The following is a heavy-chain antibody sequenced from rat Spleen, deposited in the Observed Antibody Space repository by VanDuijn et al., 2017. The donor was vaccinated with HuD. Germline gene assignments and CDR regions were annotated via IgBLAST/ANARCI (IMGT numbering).Heavy chain of an antibody. D-gene: IGHD4-3*01. Sequence: EVQLVESDGGLVQPGRSLKLSCATSGFTFSNYDMAWVRQAPTKGLEWVASISTGGRNTSYRDSVKGRFTISRDNAKSILYLQMESLKSEDTATYYCARHGRGETTYYYVMDAWGQGASVTVSS. CDR1: GFTFSNYD. CDR3: ARHGRGETTYYYVMDA. V-gene: IGHV5S23*01. CDR2: ISTGGRNT. J-gene: IGHJ4*01.